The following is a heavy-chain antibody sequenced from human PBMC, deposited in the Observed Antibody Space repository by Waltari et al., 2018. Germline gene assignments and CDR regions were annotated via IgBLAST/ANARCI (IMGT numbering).Heavy chain of an antibody. Sequence: QVQLQQWGAGLLKPSETLSLTCAVYGGSFSGYYWSWIRQPPGKGLEWIGEINHSGSTNYNPSLKSRVTISVDTSKNQFSLKLSSVTAADTAVYYCARGPSNYDILTGYLYYFDYWGQGTLVTVSS. CDR2: INHSGST. CDR1: GGSFSGYY. V-gene: IGHV4-34*01. J-gene: IGHJ4*02. CDR3: ARGPSNYDILTGYLYYFDY. D-gene: IGHD3-9*01.